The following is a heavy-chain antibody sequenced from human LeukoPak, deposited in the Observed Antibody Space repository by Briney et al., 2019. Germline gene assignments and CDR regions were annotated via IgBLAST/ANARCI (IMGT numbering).Heavy chain of an antibody. D-gene: IGHD3-22*01. CDR2: IRHDGSSK. J-gene: IGHJ4*02. CDR1: GFSFSTYG. Sequence: QTGGSLRLSCVASGFSFSTYGMHWVRQAPGKGLEWVAFIRHDGSSKYYADSVKGRFTISRDNSKNTLYLQMNSLRAEDTAVYYCARAKTYYYDSSGEHTFDYWGQGTLVTVSS. CDR3: ARAKTYYYDSSGEHTFDY. V-gene: IGHV3-30*02.